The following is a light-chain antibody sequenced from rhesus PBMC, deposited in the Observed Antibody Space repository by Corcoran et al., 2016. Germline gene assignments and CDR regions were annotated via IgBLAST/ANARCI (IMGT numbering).Light chain of an antibody. J-gene: IGKJ1*01. CDR3: LRLSNWPRT. CDR2: VAS. V-gene: IGKV3-24*04. Sequence: EIVMTQSPATLALSPGERATLACRASQNVGSSLVWYQQKPGQAPRLRSYVASSRAPGIPDRYSGNGSGTDFTLTISRLGPEDVAVYYCLRLSNWPRTFDQGAKVEIK. CDR1: QNVGSS.